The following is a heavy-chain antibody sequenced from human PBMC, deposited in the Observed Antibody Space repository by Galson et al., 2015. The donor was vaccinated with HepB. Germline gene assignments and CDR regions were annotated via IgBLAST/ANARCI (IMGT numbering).Heavy chain of an antibody. V-gene: IGHV1-69*13. CDR3: ARGDIVVVVAATKLGPFDI. CDR2: IIPIFGTA. Sequence: SVKVSCKASGGTFSSYAISWVRQAPGQGLEWMGGIIPIFGTANYAQKFQGRVTITADESTSTAYMELSSLRSEDTAVYYCARGDIVVVVAATKLGPFDIWGQGTMVTVSS. J-gene: IGHJ3*02. D-gene: IGHD2-15*01. CDR1: GGTFSSYA.